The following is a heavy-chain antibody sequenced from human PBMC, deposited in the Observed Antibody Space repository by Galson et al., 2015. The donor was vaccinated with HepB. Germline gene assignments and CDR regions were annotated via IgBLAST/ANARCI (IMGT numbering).Heavy chain of an antibody. Sequence: SLRLSCAVSGFTVSKYCMSWVRQAPGKGLEWVSFINSGGSAYYADSVKGRFTISRDNSKYTLYLQMNSLRPADASVYYCAGDGGTSGWFRWGQGTLVTVSS. CDR1: GFTVSKYC. J-gene: IGHJ4*02. V-gene: IGHV3-53*05. CDR3: AGDGGTSGWFR. CDR2: INSGGSA. D-gene: IGHD6-19*01.